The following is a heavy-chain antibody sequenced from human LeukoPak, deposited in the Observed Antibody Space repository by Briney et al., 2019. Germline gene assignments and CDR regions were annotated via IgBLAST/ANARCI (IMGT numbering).Heavy chain of an antibody. CDR2: INPNSGGT. CDR1: GYTFTGYY. D-gene: IGHD3-10*01. V-gene: IGHV1-2*02. J-gene: IGHJ4*02. CDR3: ARGTYFGEGFDY. Sequence: ASVKVSCKASGYTFTGYYMHWVRQAPGQGLEWMGWINPNSGGTNYAQKFQGRVTMARDMSTSTVYMELSSLRSEDTAVYYCARGTYFGEGFDYWGQGTLDTVSS.